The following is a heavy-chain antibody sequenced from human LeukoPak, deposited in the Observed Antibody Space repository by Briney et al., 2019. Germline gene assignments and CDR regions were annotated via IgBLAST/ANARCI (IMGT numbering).Heavy chain of an antibody. Sequence: SEALSLTCAVYGGSFSGYYWNWIRQPPGRGLEWIGEISQSGSTNYNPSLKSRITMSVDTSKNQFSLQLRSMTAADTAVYFCARATDDEFYLYYGMDVWGQGTTVTVSS. CDR2: ISQSGST. D-gene: IGHD3-16*01. J-gene: IGHJ6*02. CDR1: GGSFSGYY. V-gene: IGHV4-34*01. CDR3: ARATDDEFYLYYGMDV.